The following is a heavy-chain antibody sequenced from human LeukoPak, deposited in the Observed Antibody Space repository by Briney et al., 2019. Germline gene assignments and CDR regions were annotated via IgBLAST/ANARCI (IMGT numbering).Heavy chain of an antibody. CDR2: IYYSGST. Sequence: SETLSLTCTVSSGSISGSSYYWGWIRQPPGKGLEWIGNIYYSGSTYYNPSLKSRVTISVDTSKNQFSLKLSSVTAADTAVYYCVGASVTAQLGYFQHWGQGTLVTVSS. CDR1: SGSISGSSYY. V-gene: IGHV4-39*07. CDR3: VGASVTAQLGYFQH. D-gene: IGHD2-15*01. J-gene: IGHJ1*01.